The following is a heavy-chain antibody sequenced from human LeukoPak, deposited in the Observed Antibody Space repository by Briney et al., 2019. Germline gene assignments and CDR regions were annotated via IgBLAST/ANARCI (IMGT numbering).Heavy chain of an antibody. D-gene: IGHD3-10*01. CDR3: ARLESGYFDY. CDR2: ICSSSSYI. J-gene: IGHJ4*02. CDR1: GFTFSSYS. Sequence: GGSLRLSCAASGFTFSSYSMNWVRQAPGKGLEWVSSICSSSSYIYYADSVKGRFTISRDNAKNALHLHMNSLRAEDTAGYYCARLESGYFDYWGQGTLVTVSS. V-gene: IGHV3-21*01.